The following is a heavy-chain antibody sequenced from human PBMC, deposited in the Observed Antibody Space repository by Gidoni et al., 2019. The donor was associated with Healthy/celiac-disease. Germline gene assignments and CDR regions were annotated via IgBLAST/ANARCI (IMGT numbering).Heavy chain of an antibody. Sequence: QVQLVESGGGVVQPGRSRRLSWAAAGCTFSSYDMHWVRQAPGKGLGCVAVISYDGSNKYYADSVKGRFTISRDNSKNTLYLQMNSLRAEYTAVYYCASVTSLGYYYDSSGSDYWGQGTLVTVSS. CDR2: ISYDGSNK. CDR3: ASVTSLGYYYDSSGSDY. V-gene: IGHV3-30-3*01. D-gene: IGHD3-22*01. J-gene: IGHJ4*02. CDR1: GCTFSSYD.